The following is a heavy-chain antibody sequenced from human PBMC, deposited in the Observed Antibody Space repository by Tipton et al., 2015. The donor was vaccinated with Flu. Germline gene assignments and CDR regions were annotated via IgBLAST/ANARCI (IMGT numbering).Heavy chain of an antibody. CDR1: GGSVSGGSFY. CDR2: IHNSGST. Sequence: TLSLTCTVSGGSVSGGSFYWSWIRQPAGKGLEWIARIHNSGSTNYSPSLRSRVTLSIDTSKNQFSPSLSSVTAADTAVYYCARDYSSMWHGGFDYGLDVWGQGTTVTVPS. D-gene: IGHD6-13*01. CDR3: ARDYSSMWHGGFDYGLDV. J-gene: IGHJ6*02. V-gene: IGHV4-61*02.